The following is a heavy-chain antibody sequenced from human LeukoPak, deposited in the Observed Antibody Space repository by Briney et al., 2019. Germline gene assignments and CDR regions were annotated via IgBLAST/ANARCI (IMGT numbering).Heavy chain of an antibody. CDR3: ARYYYGSGSYYFDY. Sequence: SETLSLTCTVSGGSISSHYWSWIRQPPGKGLEWIGYIYYSGSTNYNPSLKSRVTISVDTSKNQFSLKLSSVTAADTAVYYCARYYYGSGSYYFDYWGQGTLVTVSS. CDR2: IYYSGST. CDR1: GGSISSHY. J-gene: IGHJ4*02. D-gene: IGHD3-10*01. V-gene: IGHV4-59*08.